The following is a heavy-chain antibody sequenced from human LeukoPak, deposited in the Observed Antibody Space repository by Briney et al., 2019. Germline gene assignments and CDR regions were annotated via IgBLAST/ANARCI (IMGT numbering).Heavy chain of an antibody. CDR3: ARDGATTIFGVVTFDY. Sequence: GGSLRLSCAASGFTFSSYSMNWVHQAPGKGLEWVSSISSSSSYIYYADSVKGRFTISRDNAKNSLYLQMNSLRAEDTAVYYCARDGATTIFGVVTFDYWGQGTLVTVSS. D-gene: IGHD3-3*01. J-gene: IGHJ4*02. CDR1: GFTFSSYS. V-gene: IGHV3-21*01. CDR2: ISSSSSYI.